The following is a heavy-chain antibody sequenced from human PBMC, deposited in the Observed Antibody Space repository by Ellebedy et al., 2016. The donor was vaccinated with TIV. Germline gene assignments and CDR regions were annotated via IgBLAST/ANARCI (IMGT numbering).Heavy chain of an antibody. CDR2: ISWNSGSI. Sequence: GGSLRLXXAASGFTFDDYAMHWVRQAPGKGLEWVSGISWNSGSIGYADSVKGRFTISRDNAKNSLYLQMNSLRAEDTALYYCAKDGRVGATTLNWFDPWGQGTLVTVSS. J-gene: IGHJ5*02. V-gene: IGHV3-9*01. CDR3: AKDGRVGATTLNWFDP. D-gene: IGHD1-26*01. CDR1: GFTFDDYA.